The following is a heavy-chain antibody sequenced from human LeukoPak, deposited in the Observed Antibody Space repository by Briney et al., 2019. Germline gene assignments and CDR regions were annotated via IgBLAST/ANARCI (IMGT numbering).Heavy chain of an antibody. J-gene: IGHJ4*02. CDR1: GYSIRNGFR. CDR2: IDYSGRP. V-gene: IGHV4-38-2*02. Sequence: SETLSLTCIVSGYSIRNGFRWGWIRLSPGKGLEWIGSIDYSGRPSYNPSLKSRVSISVDTSKNLFSLNLASVTAADTAIYLCARSEISDYMKFWGQGLQVIVSS. D-gene: IGHD4-17*01. CDR3: ARSEISDYMKF.